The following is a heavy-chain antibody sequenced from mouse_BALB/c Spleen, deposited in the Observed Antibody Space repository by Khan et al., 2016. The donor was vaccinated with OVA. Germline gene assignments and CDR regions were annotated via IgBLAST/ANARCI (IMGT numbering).Heavy chain of an antibody. D-gene: IGHD1-1*01. J-gene: IGHJ2*02. CDR1: GYSITSDYA. Sequence: EVQLVESGPGLVKPSQSLSLTCTVTGYSITSDYAWNLIRQFPGNKLEWMGFISYSGNTKYNPSLKSRFPITRDSSNNQFFLQLNSVATEDTATYYCARVYGGDFDYWGQGTSLTVSS. V-gene: IGHV3-2*02. CDR3: ARVYGGDFDY. CDR2: ISYSGNT.